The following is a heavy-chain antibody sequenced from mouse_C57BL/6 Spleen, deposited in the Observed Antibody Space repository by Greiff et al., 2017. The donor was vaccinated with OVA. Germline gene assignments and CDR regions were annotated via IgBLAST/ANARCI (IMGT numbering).Heavy chain of an antibody. V-gene: IGHV7-3*01. CDR3: ARWANYLYYFDD. J-gene: IGHJ2*01. CDR2: IRNKANGYTT. D-gene: IGHD2-1*01. Sequence: EVMLVESGGGLVQPGGSLSLSCAASGFTFTDYYMSWVRQPPGKALEWLGFIRNKANGYTTEYSASVKGRFTISRDNSQSILYLQMNALRAEDSATYYCARWANYLYYFDDWGKGTTLTVSS. CDR1: GFTFTDYY.